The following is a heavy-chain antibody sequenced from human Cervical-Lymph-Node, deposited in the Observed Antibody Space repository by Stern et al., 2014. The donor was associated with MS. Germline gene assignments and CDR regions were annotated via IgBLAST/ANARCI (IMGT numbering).Heavy chain of an antibody. CDR1: GFTFDDYA. J-gene: IGHJ4*02. V-gene: IGHV3-9*01. CDR3: AKDMCSTSCMCNY. Sequence: VQLVQSGGGLVQPGRSLRLSCAASGFTFDDYAMHWVRQAPGKGLEWVSGINWNSGSIVYADSVKGRFTISRDNTKNSLYLQMNSLRPEDTALYYCAKDMCSTSCMCNYWGQGTLVTVSS. D-gene: IGHD2-2*01. CDR2: INWNSGSI.